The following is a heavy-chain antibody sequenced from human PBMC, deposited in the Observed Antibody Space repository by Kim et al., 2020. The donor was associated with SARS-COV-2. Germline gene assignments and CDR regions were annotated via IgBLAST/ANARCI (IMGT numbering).Heavy chain of an antibody. CDR1: GFTFSSYW. CDR2: INSDGSST. J-gene: IGHJ4*02. D-gene: IGHD3-3*01. V-gene: IGHV3-74*01. Sequence: GGSLRLSCAASGFTFSSYWMHWVRQAPGKGLVWVSRINSDGSSTSYADSVKGRFTISRDNAKNTLYLQMNSLRVEDTAVYYCARDRYVFWSGYYTGIDYWGQGTLLTVSS. CDR3: ARDRYVFWSGYYTGIDY.